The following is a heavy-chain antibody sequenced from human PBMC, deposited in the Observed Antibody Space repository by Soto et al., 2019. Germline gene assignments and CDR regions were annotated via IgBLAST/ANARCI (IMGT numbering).Heavy chain of an antibody. Sequence: QVQLAESGGGVVQPGRSLRLSCIGSGFRFSDYGMHWVRQAPGKGLEWVAMMSFDGTYKYSADYVKGRFIISRDNSKNTLYLQMNSLRAEDTAVYYCAKDRRDGEYNSVYDFWGQGTLVTVSS. J-gene: IGHJ4*02. D-gene: IGHD4-17*01. CDR2: MSFDGTYK. CDR3: AKDRRDGEYNSVYDF. CDR1: GFRFSDYG. V-gene: IGHV3-30*18.